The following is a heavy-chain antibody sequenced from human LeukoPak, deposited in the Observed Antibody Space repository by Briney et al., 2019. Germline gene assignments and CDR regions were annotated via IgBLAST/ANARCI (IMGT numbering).Heavy chain of an antibody. V-gene: IGHV3-9*01. CDR2: ISWNSGSI. CDR3: AKDGPLPYYYGMDV. J-gene: IGHJ6*02. Sequence: PGGSLGLSCAASGFTFDDYAMHWVRQAPGKGLEWVSGISWNSGSIGYADSVKGRFTISRDNAKNSLYLQMNSLRAEDTALYYCAKDGPLPYYYGMDVWGQGTTVTVSS. CDR1: GFTFDDYA.